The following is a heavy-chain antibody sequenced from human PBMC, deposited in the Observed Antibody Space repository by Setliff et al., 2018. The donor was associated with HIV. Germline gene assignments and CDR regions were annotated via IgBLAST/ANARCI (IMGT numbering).Heavy chain of an antibody. D-gene: IGHD4-17*01. Sequence: SVKVFCKTSGGTFSSYAVSWVRQAPGQGLEWMGGIIPAFGTANYAQKFQGRVTITTDESTSTAYMELSGLRSEDTAVYYCARADPFVTERSHDFGGNSGGWFDPWGQGTLVTSPQ. CDR1: GGTFSSYA. CDR2: IIPAFGTA. CDR3: ARADPFVTERSHDFGGNSGGWFDP. J-gene: IGHJ5*02. V-gene: IGHV1-69*05.